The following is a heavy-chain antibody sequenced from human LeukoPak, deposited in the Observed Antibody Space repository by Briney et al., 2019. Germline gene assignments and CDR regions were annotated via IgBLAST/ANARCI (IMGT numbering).Heavy chain of an antibody. CDR1: GLTFSGSA. J-gene: IGHJ1*01. D-gene: IGHD6-6*01. V-gene: IGHV3-73*01. CDR2: IRSKAKNYAT. CDR3: AKDTSYSSSSGGYFQH. Sequence: PGGSLRLSCAASGLTFSGSAMHWVRQASGKGLEWVGRIRSKAKNYATTYAASVKGRFTISRDNSKNTLYLQMNSLRAEDTAVYYCAKDTSYSSSSGGYFQHWGQGTLVTVSS.